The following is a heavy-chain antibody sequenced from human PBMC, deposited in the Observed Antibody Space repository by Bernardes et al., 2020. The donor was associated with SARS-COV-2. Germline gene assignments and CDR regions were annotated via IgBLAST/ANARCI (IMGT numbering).Heavy chain of an antibody. D-gene: IGHD2-2*01. Sequence: GGSLRLSCAASGFTFSSYAMHWVRQAPGKGLEWVAVISYDGSNKYYADSVKGRFTISRDNSKNTLYLQMNSLRAEDTAVYYCARPTLTTDAFDIWGQGTMVTVSS. CDR2: ISYDGSNK. V-gene: IGHV3-30-3*01. CDR1: GFTFSSYA. CDR3: ARPTLTTDAFDI. J-gene: IGHJ3*02.